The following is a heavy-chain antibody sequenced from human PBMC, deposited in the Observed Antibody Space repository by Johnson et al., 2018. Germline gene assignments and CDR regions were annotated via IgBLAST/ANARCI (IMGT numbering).Heavy chain of an antibody. CDR2: IRSQAYGGTT. CDR3: TRALTARPHWYFDL. D-gene: IGHD1-1*01. V-gene: IGHV3-49*03. J-gene: IGHJ2*01. Sequence: VQLVESGGGLVQPGRSLRLSCTASGFTFGDYAMSWFRQAPGKGLEWVGFIRSQAYGGTTEYAASVKGRFTITRDDSKSIAYLQMNSLKTADTAVYYCTRALTARPHWYFDLGGRGTLVTVSS. CDR1: GFTFGDYA.